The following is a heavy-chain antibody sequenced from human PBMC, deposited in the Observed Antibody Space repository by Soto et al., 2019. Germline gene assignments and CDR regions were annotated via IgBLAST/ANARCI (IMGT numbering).Heavy chain of an antibody. CDR2: ISYDGSNK. V-gene: IGHV3-30*18. CDR1: GFTFSSYG. Sequence: GGALRLSCAASGFTFSSYGMHWVRQAPGKGLEWVAVISYDGSNKYYADSVKGRFTISSDNSKNTLYLQMNSLRAEDTAVYYCAKPICRYYDSSGYFDYWGQGTLVTVSA. J-gene: IGHJ4*02. D-gene: IGHD3-22*01. CDR3: AKPICRYYDSSGYFDY.